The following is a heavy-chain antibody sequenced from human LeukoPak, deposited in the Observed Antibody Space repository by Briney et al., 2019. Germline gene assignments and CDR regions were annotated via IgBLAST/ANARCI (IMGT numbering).Heavy chain of an antibody. Sequence: GGSLRLSCAASGFTFSSYAMHWVRQAPGKGLEYVSAISSNGGSTYYANSVKGRFTISRDNSKNTLYLQMGSLRAEDMAVYYCARDLPGGGAFDIWGQGTMVTVSS. J-gene: IGHJ3*02. CDR1: GFTFSSYA. CDR3: ARDLPGGGAFDI. CDR2: ISSNGGST. V-gene: IGHV3-64*01. D-gene: IGHD1-14*01.